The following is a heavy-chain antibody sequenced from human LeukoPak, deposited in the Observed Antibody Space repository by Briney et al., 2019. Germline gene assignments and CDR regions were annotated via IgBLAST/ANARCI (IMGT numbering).Heavy chain of an antibody. J-gene: IGHJ3*02. D-gene: IGHD3-22*01. V-gene: IGHV1-2*02. CDR1: GYTFTGYY. CDR2: INPNSGGT. CDR3: ARAGLWDFYDSSGYHNGAFDI. Sequence: ASVKVSCKASGYTFTGYYMHWVRQAPGQGLEWMGGINPNSGGTNYAQKFQHRVTMTRDSSLSTAYMELSRLRSDDTAVYYCARAGLWDFYDSSGYHNGAFDIWGQGTMVTVSS.